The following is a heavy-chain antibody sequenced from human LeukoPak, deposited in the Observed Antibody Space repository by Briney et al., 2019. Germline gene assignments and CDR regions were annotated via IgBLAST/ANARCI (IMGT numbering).Heavy chain of an antibody. Sequence: SETLSLTCAVYGGSVSGYYWSWIRQPPGKGLEWIGEINHSGSTNYNPSLKSRVTISVDTSTNQFSLKLSSVTAADTAVYYCARGPSIMITFGGVIARHFDYWGQGTLVTVSS. D-gene: IGHD3-16*02. CDR3: ARGPSIMITFGGVIARHFDY. J-gene: IGHJ4*02. CDR1: GGSVSGYY. V-gene: IGHV4-34*01. CDR2: INHSGST.